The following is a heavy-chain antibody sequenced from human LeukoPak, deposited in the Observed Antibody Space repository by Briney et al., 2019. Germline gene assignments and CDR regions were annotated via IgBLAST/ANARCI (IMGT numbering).Heavy chain of an antibody. V-gene: IGHV1-46*01. Sequence: GASVKVSCKASGYTFTSYYMHWLRQAPGQGLEWMGTFNPSGNSTSYAQKFQGRVTLTRDTSTSTVYMELSSLRSEDTAVYYCATSAFDYWGQGTLVTVPS. CDR2: FNPSGNST. J-gene: IGHJ4*02. D-gene: IGHD2-15*01. CDR1: GYTFTSYY. CDR3: ATSAFDY.